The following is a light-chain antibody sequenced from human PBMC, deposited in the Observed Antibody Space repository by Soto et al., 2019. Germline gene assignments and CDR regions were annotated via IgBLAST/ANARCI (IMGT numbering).Light chain of an antibody. Sequence: QSVLTQPASVSGSPGQSITISCTGSYKYVSWYQQHPGKAPKFMIYEVSNRPSGVSNRFSGSKSGNTASLTISGLQAEDEADYYCSSDTTSSNVFGTGTKVTVL. CDR3: SSDTTSSNV. V-gene: IGLV2-14*01. J-gene: IGLJ1*01. CDR1: YKY. CDR2: EVS.